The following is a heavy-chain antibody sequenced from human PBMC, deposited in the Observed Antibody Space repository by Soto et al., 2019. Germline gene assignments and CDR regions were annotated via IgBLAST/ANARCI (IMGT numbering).Heavy chain of an antibody. J-gene: IGHJ5*02. CDR1: GDSVSSNSAA. CDR3: ARAPLGTITIFGVVIINWFDP. CDR2: TYYRSKWYN. D-gene: IGHD3-3*01. Sequence: SQTLSLTCAISGDSVSSNSAAWNWIRQSPSRGLEWLGRTYYRSKWYNDYAVSVKSRITINPDTSKNQFSLQLNSVTPEDTAVYYCARAPLGTITIFGVVIINWFDPWGQGTLVTVSS. V-gene: IGHV6-1*01.